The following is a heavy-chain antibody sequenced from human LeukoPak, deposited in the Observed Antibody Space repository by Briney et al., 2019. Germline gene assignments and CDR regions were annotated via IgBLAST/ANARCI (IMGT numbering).Heavy chain of an antibody. J-gene: IGHJ4*02. CDR2: ISWNSGSI. Sequence: GGSLRLSCGASGFTFDVYAMHRVRQAPGKGLEWVSGISWNSGSIGYADSVKGRFTISRDNAKNSLYLQMNSLRAEDMALYYCAKARTYAILTGYTRWGQGTLVTVSS. CDR1: GFTFDVYA. CDR3: AKARTYAILTGYTR. D-gene: IGHD3-9*01. V-gene: IGHV3-9*03.